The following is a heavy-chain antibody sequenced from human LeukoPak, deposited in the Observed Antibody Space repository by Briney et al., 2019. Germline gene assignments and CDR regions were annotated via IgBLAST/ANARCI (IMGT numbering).Heavy chain of an antibody. Sequence: GASVKVSRKASGYTFTSYDINWVRQATGQGLEWMGWMNPNSGNTGYAQKFQGRVTMTRNTSISTAYMELSSLRSEDTAVYYCARARVVVAATRWFDPWGQGTLVTVSS. CDR1: GYTFTSYD. J-gene: IGHJ5*02. D-gene: IGHD2-15*01. CDR2: MNPNSGNT. V-gene: IGHV1-8*01. CDR3: ARARVVVAATRWFDP.